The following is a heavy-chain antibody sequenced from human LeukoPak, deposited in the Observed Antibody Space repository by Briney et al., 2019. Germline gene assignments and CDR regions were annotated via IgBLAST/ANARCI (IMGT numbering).Heavy chain of an antibody. D-gene: IGHD2-2*01. J-gene: IGHJ5*02. CDR1: GGSISSGSKY. CDR3: ARGEYCSSTSCHFDP. V-gene: IGHV4-61*02. CDR2: IYSSGST. Sequence: SETLSLTCTVSGGSISSGSKYWSWIRQPAGKGLEWIGRIYSSGSTNYNPSLKSRVTISVDTSKNQFSLKLSSVTAADTAVYYCARGEYCSSTSCHFDPWGQGTLVTVSS.